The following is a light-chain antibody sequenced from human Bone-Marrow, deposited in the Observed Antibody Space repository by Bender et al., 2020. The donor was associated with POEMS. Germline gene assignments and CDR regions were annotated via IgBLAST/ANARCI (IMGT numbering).Light chain of an antibody. J-gene: IGLJ3*02. CDR2: ADD. Sequence: QSVLTQPPSASGTPGQRVTISCSGRSIATNPIIWYQHLPGTAPRLFIYADDRRPSGVPNRFSASKSGSSASLAIGGLQSEDAADYYCSTWDDRRNAWLFGGGTKLTVL. CDR1: SIATNP. CDR3: STWDDRRNAWL. V-gene: IGLV1-44*01.